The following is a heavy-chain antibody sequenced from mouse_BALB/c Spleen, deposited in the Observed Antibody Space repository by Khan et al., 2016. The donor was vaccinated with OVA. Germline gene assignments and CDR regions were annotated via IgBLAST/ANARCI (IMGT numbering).Heavy chain of an antibody. CDR2: ISSDSNTI. D-gene: IGHD2-3*01. CDR1: GFTFSGFG. J-gene: IGHJ2*01. CDR3: ARTGYYDLDY. Sequence: EVELVESGGGLVQTGGSRKLSCAASGFTFSGFGMHWVRQAPEKGLEWVAYISSDSNTIYYADTVKGRFPISRDNPKNTLFLQMTSLRSEDTAMYYCARTGYYDLDYWGQGTTLTVSS. V-gene: IGHV5-17*02.